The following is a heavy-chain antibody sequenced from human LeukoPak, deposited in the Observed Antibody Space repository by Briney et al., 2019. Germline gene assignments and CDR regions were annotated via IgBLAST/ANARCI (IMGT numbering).Heavy chain of an antibody. CDR2: FYYSGNT. V-gene: IGHV4-39*01. CDR3: ARHASDFDWLSPPPY. D-gene: IGHD3-9*01. CDR1: GGSVSSSNYY. J-gene: IGHJ4*02. Sequence: SETLSLTCTVSGGSVSSSNYYWGWLRQPPGKGLEWIGNFYYSGNTYYNPSLRSRITVSVDTSKSQFSLKLSSVTAADAAVYYCARHASDFDWLSPPPYWGQGTLVTVSS.